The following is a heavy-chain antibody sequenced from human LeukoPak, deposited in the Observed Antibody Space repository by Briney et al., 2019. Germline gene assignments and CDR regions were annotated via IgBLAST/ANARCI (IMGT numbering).Heavy chain of an antibody. Sequence: PGGFLRLSCAASGFTFSSYWMHWVRQAPGKGLVWVSRINSDGSSTSYADSVKGRFTISRDNAENTLYLQMNSLRAEDTAVYYCAAQVVVAAIVYWGQGTLVTVSS. CDR2: INSDGSST. CDR3: AAQVVVAAIVY. V-gene: IGHV3-74*01. D-gene: IGHD2-15*01. CDR1: GFTFSSYW. J-gene: IGHJ4*02.